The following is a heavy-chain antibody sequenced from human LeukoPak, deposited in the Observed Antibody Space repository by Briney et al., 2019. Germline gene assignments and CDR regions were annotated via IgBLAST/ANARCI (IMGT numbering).Heavy chain of an antibody. J-gene: IGHJ4*02. CDR1: GGSFSGYY. CDR2: INHSGST. Sequence: SETLSLTCAVYGGSFSGYYWSWIRQPPGKGLEWIGEINHSGSTNYNPSLKSRVTISVDTSKNQFSLKLSSVTAADTAVYYCARAPTGYSSGWYRFNYWGQGTLVTVSS. D-gene: IGHD6-19*01. V-gene: IGHV4-34*01. CDR3: ARAPTGYSSGWYRFNY.